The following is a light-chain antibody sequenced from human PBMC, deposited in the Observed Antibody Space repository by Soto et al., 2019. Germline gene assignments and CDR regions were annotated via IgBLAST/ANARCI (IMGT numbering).Light chain of an antibody. Sequence: EIVLMQSPGTLSLSPGERATLSCRARQSVPSNFLAWYQQKLGQAPRLLIYGASARATGIPDRFSGSVSATDFTLTISRLEPEDFAVYYCQQYGSSPVTFGGGTKVEVK. CDR2: GAS. V-gene: IGKV3-20*01. CDR3: QQYGSSPVT. CDR1: QSVPSNF. J-gene: IGKJ4*01.